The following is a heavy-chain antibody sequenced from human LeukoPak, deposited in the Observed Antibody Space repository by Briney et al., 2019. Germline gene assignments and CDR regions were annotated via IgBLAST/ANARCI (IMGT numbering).Heavy chain of an antibody. V-gene: IGHV1-46*01. D-gene: IGHD1-14*01. CDR3: ATTYAPTYYYYYYYMDV. J-gene: IGHJ6*03. Sequence: ASVKVSCKASGYTFTSYHMHWMRQAPGQGLEWMGIINPSGGGTIYAQKFQGRVTMTEDTSTDTAYMELSSLRSEDTAVYYCATTYAPTYYYYYYYMDVWGKGTTVTVSS. CDR2: INPSGGGT. CDR1: GYTFTSYH.